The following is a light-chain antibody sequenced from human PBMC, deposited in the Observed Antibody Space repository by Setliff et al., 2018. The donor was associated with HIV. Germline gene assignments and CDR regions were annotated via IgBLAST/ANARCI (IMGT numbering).Light chain of an antibody. Sequence: QSALTQPPSASGSPGQRVTIPCSGSSSNIGSNPVNWYQQLPGAAPKLLIYRDSERPSGVPGRFFGSKSGTSASLVISGLRSEDEADYYCAAWDASLKAGFGGGT. CDR1: SSNIGSNP. CDR2: RDS. J-gene: IGLJ2*01. CDR3: AAWDASLKAG. V-gene: IGLV1-44*01.